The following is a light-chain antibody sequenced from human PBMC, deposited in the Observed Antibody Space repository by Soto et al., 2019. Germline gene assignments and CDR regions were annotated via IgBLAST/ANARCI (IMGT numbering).Light chain of an antibody. CDR3: SSYTRSSTLHVV. J-gene: IGLJ2*01. Sequence: QSALTQPASVSGSPGQSITISCTGTSSDVGGYNYVSWYQQQPGKAPKLMIYDVSNRPSGVSNRFSGSKSGNTASLTISGLQAEDEAAYYCSSYTRSSTLHVVFGGGTKLTVL. CDR2: DVS. V-gene: IGLV2-14*01. CDR1: SSDVGGYNY.